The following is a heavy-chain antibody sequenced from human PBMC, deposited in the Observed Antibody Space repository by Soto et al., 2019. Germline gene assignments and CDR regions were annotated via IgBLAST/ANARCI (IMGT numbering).Heavy chain of an antibody. CDR3: AGGRVSRSPHDP. CDR2: IIPLLGIT. Sequence: QVQLVQSEAEVKKPGSSVKVSCKASGDTFRSFTFSWVRQAPGQGLDWMGRIIPLLGITNYARSFQGRVTYTADESSGWPYMELSRLGPEDTAGYFCAGGRVSRSPHDPWGQGTLVTVSS. J-gene: IGHJ5*02. V-gene: IGHV1-69*02. CDR1: GDTFRSFT. D-gene: IGHD3-16*01.